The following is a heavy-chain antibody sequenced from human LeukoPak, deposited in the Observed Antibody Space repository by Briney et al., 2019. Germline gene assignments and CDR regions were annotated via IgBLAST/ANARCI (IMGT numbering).Heavy chain of an antibody. CDR3: ARGRGGFDY. Sequence: PSETLSLTCTVSGGSISRDLWTWIRQPPGKGLEWIAYIYNSGGTNYNPSLKSRVTISVDTSKNQFSLKLNSVTAADTAVCYCARGRGGFDYWGQGTLVTVSS. J-gene: IGHJ4*02. CDR2: IYNSGGT. CDR1: GGSISRDL. V-gene: IGHV4-59*01. D-gene: IGHD3-3*01.